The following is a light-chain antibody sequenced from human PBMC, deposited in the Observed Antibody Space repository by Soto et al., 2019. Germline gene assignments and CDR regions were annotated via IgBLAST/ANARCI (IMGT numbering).Light chain of an antibody. J-gene: IGLJ1*01. CDR1: SSDVGAYDY. CDR3: SSYAGSDNFV. CDR2: EIN. Sequence: QSVLTQPPSASGSPGQSVTISCTGTSSDVGAYDYVSWYQQHPGKAPKLMIYEINKRPSGVPDRFSGSKSGNTASLTVSGLQADDEAHYYCSSYAGSDNFVFGTGTKVTVL. V-gene: IGLV2-8*01.